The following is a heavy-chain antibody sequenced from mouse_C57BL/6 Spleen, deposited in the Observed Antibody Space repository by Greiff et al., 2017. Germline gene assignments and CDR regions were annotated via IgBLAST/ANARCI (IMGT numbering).Heavy chain of an antibody. J-gene: IGHJ2*01. CDR3: ARSPFYGSSYYFDY. CDR1: GYSITSDY. D-gene: IGHD1-1*01. CDR2: LSYSGST. V-gene: IGHV3-8*01. Sequence: EVHLVESGPGLAKPSQTLSLTCSVTGYSITSDYWNWIRKFPGNKLEYMGYLSYSGSTYYNPSLKSRISRTRYTSKNQYYLQLNSVTTEDTATYYCARSPFYGSSYYFDYWGQGTTLTVSS.